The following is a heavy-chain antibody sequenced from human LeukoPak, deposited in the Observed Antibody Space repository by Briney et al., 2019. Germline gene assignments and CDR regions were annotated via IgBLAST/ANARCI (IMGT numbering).Heavy chain of an antibody. CDR3: ACRSHYSSRNYYLYYFDY. V-gene: IGHV3-23*01. CDR1: GITFSKYA. D-gene: IGHD3-10*01. CDR2: ISGSGGST. J-gene: IGHJ4*02. Sequence: GESLRLSCAVSGITFSKYAMSWVRQAPGKGLEWVSGISGSGGSTYYADSVKGRITISRDNSKNTLYLQTSSLRVEDTAVYYCACRSHYSSRNYYLYYFDYWGQGTLVTASS.